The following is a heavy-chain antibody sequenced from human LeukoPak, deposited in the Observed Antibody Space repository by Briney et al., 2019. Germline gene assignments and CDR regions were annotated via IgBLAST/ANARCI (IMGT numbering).Heavy chain of an antibody. V-gene: IGHV3-9*01. CDR1: GFTFDDYA. CDR2: ISWNSGSI. D-gene: IGHD4-17*01. Sequence: PGGSLRLSCAASGFTFDDYAMHWVRQAPGKGLEWVSGISWNSGSIGYADSVKGRFTIPRDNAKNSPYLQMNSLRAEDTALYYCAKDSYGDYSYYFDYWGQGTLVTVSS. J-gene: IGHJ4*02. CDR3: AKDSYGDYSYYFDY.